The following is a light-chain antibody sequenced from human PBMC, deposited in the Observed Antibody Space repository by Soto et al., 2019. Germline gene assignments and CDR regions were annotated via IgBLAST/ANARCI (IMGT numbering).Light chain of an antibody. Sequence: ESVVSTSAAALSSFQVDRVTLCGWASQAVNTRLAWYQHKPRQAPRPLSYLPPNRPAGIPARFSGRGSGTDFTLTISDVEPEDLAVYYCHQRQSWPRTFGQGTKV. CDR3: HQRQSWPRT. J-gene: IGKJ1*01. CDR2: LPP. CDR1: QAVNTR. V-gene: IGKV3-11*01.